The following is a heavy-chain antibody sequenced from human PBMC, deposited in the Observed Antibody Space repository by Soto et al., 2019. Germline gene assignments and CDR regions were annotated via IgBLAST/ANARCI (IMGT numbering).Heavy chain of an antibody. J-gene: IGHJ5*01. CDR3: ATGSARFDF. CDR1: GFTFTDAW. CDR2: VKSQIDGGTT. Sequence: EVQLVESGGGSVNPGGSVRLSCAASGFTFTDAWMNWVRQVPGEGLEWVGHVKSQIDGGTTDSAAALDGRVTISRDDSKKRGYLQMNRLRTDDTAVYYCATGSARFDFWGQGTLVTVSS. V-gene: IGHV3-15*01. D-gene: IGHD6-6*01.